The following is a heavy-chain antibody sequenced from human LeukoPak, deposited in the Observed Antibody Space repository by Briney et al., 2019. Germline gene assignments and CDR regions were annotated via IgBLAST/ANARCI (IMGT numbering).Heavy chain of an antibody. D-gene: IGHD2-15*01. CDR1: GFTFSSYA. Sequence: GGSLRLSFAASGFTFSSYAMSWIRQAPGKGLEWVSYISSSGSTIYYADSVKGRFTISRDNAKNSLYLQMNSLRAEDTAVYYCARERIGDAFDIWGQGTMVTVSS. CDR2: ISSSGSTI. J-gene: IGHJ3*02. CDR3: ARERIGDAFDI. V-gene: IGHV3-11*01.